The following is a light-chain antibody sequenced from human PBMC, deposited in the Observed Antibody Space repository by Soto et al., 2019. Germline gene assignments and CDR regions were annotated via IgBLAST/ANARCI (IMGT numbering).Light chain of an antibody. V-gene: IGKV1-5*01. CDR2: DAS. Sequence: DIQMTQSPSTLSASVGDRVTITCRASQSISSWLAWYQQKPGKAPKLLIYDASSLESGVPSRFSGSGSGTEFTLTISSLQPDDFATYYGQQDNSYSRTFGVGTKV. CDR3: QQDNSYSRT. J-gene: IGKJ4*02. CDR1: QSISSW.